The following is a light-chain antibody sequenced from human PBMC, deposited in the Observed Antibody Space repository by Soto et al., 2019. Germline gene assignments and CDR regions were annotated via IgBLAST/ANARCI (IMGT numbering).Light chain of an antibody. CDR3: QQYNR. J-gene: IGKJ1*01. CDR1: QSISSW. CDR2: DAS. V-gene: IGKV1-5*01. Sequence: DIQMTQSPSTLSASVGDRVTITCRASQSISSWLAWYQQKPGKAPKLLIYDASSLESGVPSRFSGSGSGTEFTLTISSLQPGDFATYYCQQYNRFGQGTKVDIK.